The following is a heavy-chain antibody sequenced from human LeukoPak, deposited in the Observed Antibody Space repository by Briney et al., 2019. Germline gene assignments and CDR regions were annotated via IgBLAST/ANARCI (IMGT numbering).Heavy chain of an antibody. CDR2: IFLTGST. CDR1: GDSISSGASS. Sequence: SQTLSLTCVVSGDSISSGASSWGWIRQPPGKGLEWIGYIFLTGSTFYTPSLKSRVTISVDNSKNQFSLRLSSVTAADTAVYYCARELWFANAPGSWLDPWGQGTLVTVSS. J-gene: IGHJ5*02. V-gene: IGHV4-30-2*01. D-gene: IGHD3-10*01. CDR3: ARELWFANAPGSWLDP.